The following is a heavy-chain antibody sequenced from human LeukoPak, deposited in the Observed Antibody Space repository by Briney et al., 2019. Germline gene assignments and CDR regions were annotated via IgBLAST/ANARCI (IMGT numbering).Heavy chain of an antibody. CDR2: INWNGGST. V-gene: IGHV3-20*04. Sequence: GGSLRLSCAASGFTFDDYGMSWLRQAPGKGLEWVSGINWNGGSTGYADSVKGRFTISRDNAKNSLYLQMNSLRAEDTALYYCASLVTTSSPFDYWGQGTLVTVSS. CDR3: ASLVTTSSPFDY. J-gene: IGHJ4*02. D-gene: IGHD4-17*01. CDR1: GFTFDDYG.